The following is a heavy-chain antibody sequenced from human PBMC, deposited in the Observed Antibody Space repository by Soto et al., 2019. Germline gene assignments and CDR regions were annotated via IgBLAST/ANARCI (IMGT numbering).Heavy chain of an antibody. D-gene: IGHD3-3*01. CDR3: ARYGYYDFSSGYYDTGMDV. Sequence: SETLSLTCTVSGGSISSYYWSWIRQPPGKGLEWIGYIYYSGSTNYNPSLKSRVTISVDTSKNQFSLKLSSVTAADTAVYYCARYGYYDFSSGYYDTGMDVWGQGTTVTV. CDR1: GGSISSYY. J-gene: IGHJ6*02. V-gene: IGHV4-59*01. CDR2: IYYSGST.